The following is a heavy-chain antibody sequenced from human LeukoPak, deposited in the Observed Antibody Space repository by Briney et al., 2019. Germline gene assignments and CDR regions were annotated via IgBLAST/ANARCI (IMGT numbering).Heavy chain of an antibody. J-gene: IGHJ5*02. CDR2: IIPIFGTA. D-gene: IGHD2-15*01. CDR3: ASEVRYCSGGSCLFDP. CDR1: GGTFSSYA. V-gene: IGHV1-69*05. Sequence: SVKVSCKASGGTFSSYAISWVRQAPGQGLELMGGIIPIFGTANYAQKFQGRVTITTDESTSTAYMELSSLRSEDTAVYYCASEVRYCSGGSCLFDPWGQGTLVTVSS.